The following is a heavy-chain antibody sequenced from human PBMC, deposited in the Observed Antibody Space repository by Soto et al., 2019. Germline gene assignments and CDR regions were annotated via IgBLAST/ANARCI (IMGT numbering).Heavy chain of an antibody. CDR3: ARGSAFQRTWTSDF. CDR2: MNSFSGGS. J-gene: IGHJ4*02. CDR1: GYKFADYN. Sequence: QVQLVQSGAEVKRPGASVKVSCTTSGYKFADYNMNWVRPSTGRGLEWLGYMNSFSGGSDFAPKFQDRLTLTKNTQRSTAYMELTNLRDDYTDVYYFARGSAFQRTWTSDFWGQGTPVTVSS. D-gene: IGHD6-19*01. V-gene: IGHV1-8*02.